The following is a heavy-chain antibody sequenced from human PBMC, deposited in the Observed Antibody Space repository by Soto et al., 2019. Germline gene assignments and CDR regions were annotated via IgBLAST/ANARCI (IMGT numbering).Heavy chain of an antibody. CDR2: IWFDGSHK. J-gene: IGHJ4*02. CDR3: ARDGGEDYFDY. D-gene: IGHD2-21*01. CDR1: GFTFSDYG. V-gene: IGHV3-33*01. Sequence: QVRLGESGGGVVQPGRSLRLSCAASGFTFSDYGMHWVRQAPGRGLEWVAVIWFDGSHKFYADSVKRRFTISRDNFNNTLYLQMNSLRAEDTAVYFCARDGGEDYFDYWGQGTLVAVSS.